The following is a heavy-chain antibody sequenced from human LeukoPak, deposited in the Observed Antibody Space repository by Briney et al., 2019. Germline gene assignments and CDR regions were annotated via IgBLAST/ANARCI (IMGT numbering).Heavy chain of an antibody. D-gene: IGHD6-19*01. CDR1: GFSLSISGMC. V-gene: IGHV2-70*11. CDR2: IDWDDDK. CDR3: VRYTSGYYYFEY. J-gene: IGHJ4*02. Sequence: ESGPTLVNPTQTLTRTCAFSGFSLSISGMCVTWIRQPPGKALEWLARIDWDDDKYYSTTLKTRLTISKDTSKNQVVLTMTNMDPVDTATYYCVRYTSGYYYFEYWGQGILVTVSS.